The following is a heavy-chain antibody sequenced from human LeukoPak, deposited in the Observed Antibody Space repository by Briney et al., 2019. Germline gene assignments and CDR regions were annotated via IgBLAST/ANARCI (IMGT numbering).Heavy chain of an antibody. D-gene: IGHD3-22*01. CDR2: INHSGST. J-gene: IGHJ4*02. Sequence: SETLSLTCTVSGGSISSSSYYWGWIRQPPGKGLEWIGEINHSGSTNYNPSLKSRVTISVDTSKNQFSLKLSSVTAADTAVYFCARGPPTDYYDSSGFYYVFDYWGQGTLVTVSS. CDR3: ARGPPTDYYDSSGFYYVFDY. V-gene: IGHV4-39*07. CDR1: GGSISSSSYY.